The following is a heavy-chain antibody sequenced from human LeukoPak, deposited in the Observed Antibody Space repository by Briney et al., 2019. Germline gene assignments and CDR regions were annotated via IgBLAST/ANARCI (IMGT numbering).Heavy chain of an antibody. CDR2: ISGSGGST. D-gene: IGHD6-13*01. J-gene: IGHJ4*02. Sequence: GGSLRLSRGVSGFTFSSYAMSWARQAPGKGLEWVSTISGSGGSTYYADSVKGRFTISRDNPKNTLSLQMSSLRAEDTAVYYCAKAGYSSSWSFFNSWGQGTLVTVSS. V-gene: IGHV3-23*01. CDR1: GFTFSSYA. CDR3: AKAGYSSSWSFFNS.